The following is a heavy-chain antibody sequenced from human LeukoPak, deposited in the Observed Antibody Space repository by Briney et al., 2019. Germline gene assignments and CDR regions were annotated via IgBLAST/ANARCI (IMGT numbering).Heavy chain of an antibody. D-gene: IGHD6-6*01. CDR1: GYTFTSYD. V-gene: IGHV1-8*01. CDR2: MNPNSGNT. CDR3: ASPSIAARSGGHYYYGMDV. Sequence: GASVKVSCKASGYTFTSYDINWVRQATGQGLEWMGWMNPNSGNTGYAQKFQGRVTMTRNTSISTAYMELSSLRSEDTAVYYCASPSIAARSGGHYYYGMDVRGQGTTVTVSS. J-gene: IGHJ6*02.